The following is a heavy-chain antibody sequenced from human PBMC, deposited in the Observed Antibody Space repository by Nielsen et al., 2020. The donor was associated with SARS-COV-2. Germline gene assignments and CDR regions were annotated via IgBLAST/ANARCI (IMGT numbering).Heavy chain of an antibody. V-gene: IGHV4-4*07. Sequence: SETLSLTCTVSGGSISSYYWSWIRQPAGKGLEWIGRIYTSGSTNYNPSLKSRVTISVDTSKNQFSLKLSSVTAADTAVYYCARARRGAAPYYYYYYGMDVWGQGTTVTVSS. CDR3: ARARRGAAPYYYYYYGMDV. J-gene: IGHJ6*02. CDR1: GGSISSYY. CDR2: IYTSGST. D-gene: IGHD6-6*01.